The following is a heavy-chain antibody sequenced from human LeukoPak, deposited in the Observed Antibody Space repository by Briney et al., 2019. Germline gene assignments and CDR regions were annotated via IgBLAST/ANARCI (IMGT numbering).Heavy chain of an antibody. V-gene: IGHV1-8*01. J-gene: IGHJ4*02. Sequence: GASVKVSCKASGYTFTNSDINWVRQATGQGLEWMGWMNPNSANTGYAQKFQGRVTMTRNTSISTAYMELSSLRSEDTAVYYCARVNCSSTSCRSKFLDYWGQGTLVTVSS. CDR3: ARVNCSSTSCRSKFLDY. CDR1: GYTFTNSD. D-gene: IGHD2-2*01. CDR2: MNPNSANT.